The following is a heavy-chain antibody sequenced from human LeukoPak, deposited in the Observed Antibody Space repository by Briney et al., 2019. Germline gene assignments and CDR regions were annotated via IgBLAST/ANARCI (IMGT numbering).Heavy chain of an antibody. CDR3: TRDTFGFHDY. J-gene: IGHJ4*02. D-gene: IGHD3-10*01. CDR1: GFTFSTYW. CDR2: ITPDGRST. Sequence: GGSLRLSCADSGFTFSTYWMHWVRQAPGKGLVWVSRITPDGRSTNYADSVKGRFTISRDNAKNTLYLQMNSLRADDTAVYYCTRDTFGFHDYWGQGTLVTVSS. V-gene: IGHV3-74*01.